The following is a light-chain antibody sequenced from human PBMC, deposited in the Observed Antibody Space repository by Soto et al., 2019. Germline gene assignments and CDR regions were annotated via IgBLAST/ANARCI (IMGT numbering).Light chain of an antibody. CDR2: DAS. CDR3: QQYTDWPLT. Sequence: DIQMTQSPSTLSASVGDRVTITCRASQDINDWLAWYQQKPGNAPKFLIYDASTLQSGVPSRFSGSGSGTEFTLTITSLHPDDFAVYYCQQYTDWPLTLGQGTKVDIK. CDR1: QDINDW. J-gene: IGKJ1*01. V-gene: IGKV1-5*01.